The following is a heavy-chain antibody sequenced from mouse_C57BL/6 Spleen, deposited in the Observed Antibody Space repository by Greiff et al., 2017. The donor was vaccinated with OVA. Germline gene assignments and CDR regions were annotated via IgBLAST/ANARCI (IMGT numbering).Heavy chain of an antibody. CDR3: ARGTTEGGYFDV. V-gene: IGHV1-50*01. D-gene: IGHD1-1*01. CDR2: IDPSDSYT. Sequence: QVQLQQPGAELVKPGASVKLSCKASGYTFTSYWMQWVKQRPGQGLEWIGEIDPSDSYTNYNQKFKGKATLTVDTSSSTAYMQLSSLTSEDSAVYYCARGTTEGGYFDVWGTGTTVTVSS. CDR1: GYTFTSYW. J-gene: IGHJ1*03.